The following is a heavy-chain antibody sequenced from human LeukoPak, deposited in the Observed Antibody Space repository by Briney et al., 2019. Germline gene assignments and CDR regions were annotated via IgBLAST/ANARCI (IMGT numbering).Heavy chain of an antibody. J-gene: IGHJ4*02. CDR1: GFTFSSYA. CDR3: AKLSFVGTSSDLDY. V-gene: IGHV3-23*01. CDR2: ISGSGGST. D-gene: IGHD2-2*01. Sequence: GGSLRLSCAASGFTFSSYAMSWVRQAPGKGLEWVSAISGSGGSTYYADSVKGRFTISRDNSKNTLYLQMNSLRAEDTAVYYCAKLSFVGTSSDLDYWGQGTLVTVSS.